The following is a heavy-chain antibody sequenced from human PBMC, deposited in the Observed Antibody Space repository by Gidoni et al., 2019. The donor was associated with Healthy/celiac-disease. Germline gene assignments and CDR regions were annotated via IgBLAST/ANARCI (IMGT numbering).Heavy chain of an antibody. CDR2: IYSGVIT. CDR3: ARDGGVY. D-gene: IGHD2-15*01. Sequence: EVQLVETGGGLIQPGGSMRLACAASGFTVSSTYMSGFRQAPGKGLEWVSVIYSGVITYFADSVKGQFTSSRDNSKNSLYLQMDSLGAEDTAVYYCARDGGVYWGQGTLVTVSS. CDR1: GFTVSSTY. V-gene: IGHV3-53*02. J-gene: IGHJ4*02.